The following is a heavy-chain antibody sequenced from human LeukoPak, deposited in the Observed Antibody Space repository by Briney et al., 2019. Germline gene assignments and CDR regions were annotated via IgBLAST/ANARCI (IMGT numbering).Heavy chain of an antibody. CDR3: ARVLRPTYYYGSGSYYNGGAFDI. Sequence: AGRSLRLSCAASGFTFSSYAMHWVRQAPGKGLEWVAVISYDGSNKYYADSVKGRFTISRDNSKNTLYLQMNSLRAEDTAVYYCARVLRPTYYYGSGSYYNGGAFDIWGQGTMVTVSS. D-gene: IGHD3-10*01. V-gene: IGHV3-30-3*01. CDR1: GFTFSSYA. J-gene: IGHJ3*02. CDR2: ISYDGSNK.